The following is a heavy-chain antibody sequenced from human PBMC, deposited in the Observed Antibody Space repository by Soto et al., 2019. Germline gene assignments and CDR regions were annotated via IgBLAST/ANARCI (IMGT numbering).Heavy chain of an antibody. CDR3: AKNGQPPYYYYCMDV. CDR1: GYTFTRYG. J-gene: IGHJ6*02. CDR2: ISGYNGDT. V-gene: IGHV1-18*01. D-gene: IGHD2-8*01. Sequence: QGQLVQSGAEVKKPGASVKVSCKASGYTFTRYGISWVRQAPGQGLEWMGWISGYNGDTNYAQKFQGRVTMTVDTSTTTAHMELRSLTSDDRAVYYCAKNGQPPYYYYCMDVWGQGTTVTVSS.